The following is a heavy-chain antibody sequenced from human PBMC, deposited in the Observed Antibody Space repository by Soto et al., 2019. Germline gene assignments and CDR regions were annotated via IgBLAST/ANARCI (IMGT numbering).Heavy chain of an antibody. D-gene: IGHD3-22*01. CDR2: IIPIFGTA. Sequence: QVQLVQSGAEVKKPGSSVKVSCKASGGTFSSYAISWVRQAPGQGLEWMGGIIPIFGTANYAQKFQGRVTITADESPSTAYMELSSLRSEDTAVYYCARDSYASSGIPLYGMDVWGQGTTVTVSS. CDR1: GGTFSSYA. J-gene: IGHJ6*02. V-gene: IGHV1-69*01. CDR3: ARDSYASSGIPLYGMDV.